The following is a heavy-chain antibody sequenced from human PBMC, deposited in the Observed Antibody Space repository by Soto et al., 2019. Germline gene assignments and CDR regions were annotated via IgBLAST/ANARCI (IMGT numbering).Heavy chain of an antibody. V-gene: IGHV3-30-3*01. Sequence: PGGSLRLYCAASGFTFSSYAMHWVRQAPGKGLEWVAVISYDGSNKYYADSVKGRFTISRDNSKNTLYLQMNSLRAEDTAVYYCARGDHSGSNFTQYYYYGMDVWGQGNTVTVSS. CDR1: GFTFSSYA. CDR2: ISYDGSNK. CDR3: ARGDHSGSNFTQYYYYGMDV. J-gene: IGHJ6*02. D-gene: IGHD3-22*01.